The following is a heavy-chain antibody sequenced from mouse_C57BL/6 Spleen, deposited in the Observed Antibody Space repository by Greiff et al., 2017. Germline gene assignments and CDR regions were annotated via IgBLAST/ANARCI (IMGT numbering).Heavy chain of an antibody. CDR3: ARGVTTVKYFDV. Sequence: QVQLQQPGAELVKPGASVKLSCKASGYTFTGYWMHWVKQRPGQGLEWIGMIHPNSGSTNYNEKFKSKATLTVDKSSSTAYMQLSSLTSEDSAVYYCARGVTTVKYFDVWGTGTTVTVSS. D-gene: IGHD1-1*01. V-gene: IGHV1-64*01. J-gene: IGHJ1*03. CDR2: IHPNSGST. CDR1: GYTFTGYW.